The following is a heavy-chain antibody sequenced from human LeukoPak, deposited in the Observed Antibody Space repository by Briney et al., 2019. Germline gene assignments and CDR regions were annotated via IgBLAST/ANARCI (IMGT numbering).Heavy chain of an antibody. Sequence: GGSLRLAWAASGFTFSSYEMNWVRQRPGKGLEWVSYINSSSRYIYYADSVKGRFTISRDNAKNSLYLQMNSLRAEDTAVYYCARPPTVVTSDAFDIWGQGTMVTVSS. CDR1: GFTFSSYE. CDR2: INSSSRYI. J-gene: IGHJ3*02. D-gene: IGHD4-23*01. V-gene: IGHV3-21*05. CDR3: ARPPTVVTSDAFDI.